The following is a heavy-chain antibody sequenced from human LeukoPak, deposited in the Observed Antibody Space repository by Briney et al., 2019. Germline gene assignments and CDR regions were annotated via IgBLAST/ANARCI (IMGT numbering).Heavy chain of an antibody. CDR1: GGSISSGSYY. V-gene: IGHV4-61*02. J-gene: IGHJ5*02. Sequence: PSETLSLTCTVSGGSISSGSYYWSWIRQPAGKGLEWIGRIYTSGSTNYNPSLKSRVTISVDTSKNQFSLKLSSVTAADTAVYYCARAGYYDSGSYVNWFDPWGQGTLVTVSS. CDR3: ARAGYYDSGSYVNWFDP. D-gene: IGHD3-10*01. CDR2: IYTSGST.